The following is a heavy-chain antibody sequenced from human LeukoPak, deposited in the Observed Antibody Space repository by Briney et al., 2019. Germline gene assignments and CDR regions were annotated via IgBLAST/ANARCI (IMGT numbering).Heavy chain of an antibody. CDR3: ARVVPYSSGWYKGYYYYYMDV. CDR2: IYHSGNT. V-gene: IGHV4-38-2*02. Sequence: SETLSLTCTVSGYSISTSYYWGWIRQPPGKGLEWIGSIYHSGNTYYNPSLKSRVTISVDTSKNQFSLKLNSVTAADTAVYYCARVVPYSSGWYKGYYYYYMDVWGKGTTVTISS. CDR1: GYSISTSYY. D-gene: IGHD6-19*01. J-gene: IGHJ6*03.